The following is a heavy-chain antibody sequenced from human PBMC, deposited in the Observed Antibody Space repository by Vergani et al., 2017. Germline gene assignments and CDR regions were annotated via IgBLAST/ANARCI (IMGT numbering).Heavy chain of an antibody. Sequence: QVQLVESGGGVVQPGGSLRLSCAASGFTFSSYGMHWVRQAPGKGLEWVAFIRYDGSNKYYADSVKGRFTISRDNSKNTLYLQMNSLRAEDTAVYYCAKDVDYGDYGVYWGQRTLVTVSS. CDR3: AKDVDYGDYGVY. V-gene: IGHV3-30*02. D-gene: IGHD4-17*01. CDR2: IRYDGSNK. J-gene: IGHJ4*02. CDR1: GFTFSSYG.